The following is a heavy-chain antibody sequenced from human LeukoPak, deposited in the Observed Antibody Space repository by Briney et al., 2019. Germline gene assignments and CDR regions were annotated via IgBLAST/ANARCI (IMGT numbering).Heavy chain of an antibody. J-gene: IGHJ4*02. V-gene: IGHV3-30*18. D-gene: IGHD3-3*01. Sequence: GRSLRLSCAASGFTFTSFGMHWIRQAPGKGLEWVAVISYDGSNKYYADSVKGRFTISRDNSKNTLYLQMNSLRAEDTAVYYCAKGRSAGSVFGVVIDDYWGQGTLVTVSS. CDR2: ISYDGSNK. CDR1: GFTFTSFG. CDR3: AKGRSAGSVFGVVIDDY.